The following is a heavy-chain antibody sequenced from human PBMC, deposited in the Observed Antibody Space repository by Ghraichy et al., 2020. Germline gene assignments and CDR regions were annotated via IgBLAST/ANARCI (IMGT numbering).Heavy chain of an antibody. CDR2: INPNSGGT. D-gene: IGHD3-10*01. CDR1: GYTFTGYY. J-gene: IGHJ4*02. CDR3: ARVRRGGSGSYSLIY. V-gene: IGHV1-2*02. Sequence: ASVKVSCKASGYTFTGYYMHWVRQAPGQGLEWMGWINPNSGGTNYAQKFQGRVTMTRDTSISTAYMELSRLRSDDTAVYYCARVRRGGSGSYSLIYWGQGTLVTVSS.